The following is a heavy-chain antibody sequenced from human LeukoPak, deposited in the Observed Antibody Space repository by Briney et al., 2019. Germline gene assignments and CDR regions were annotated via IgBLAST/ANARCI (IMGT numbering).Heavy chain of an antibody. V-gene: IGHV3-21*01. CDR3: ARDPIAAGTTT. Sequence: GRSLRLSCAASGFTISSYSMNWVRQAPGKGLEWVSSISSSSSYIYYADSVKGRFTISRDNAKNSLYLQMNSLRAEDTAVYYCARDPIAAGTTTWGQGTLVTVSS. D-gene: IGHD6-13*01. CDR2: ISSSSSYI. CDR1: GFTISSYS. J-gene: IGHJ5*02.